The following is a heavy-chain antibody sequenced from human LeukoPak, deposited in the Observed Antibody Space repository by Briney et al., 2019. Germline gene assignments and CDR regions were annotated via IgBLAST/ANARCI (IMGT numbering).Heavy chain of an antibody. D-gene: IGHD6-19*01. J-gene: IGHJ4*02. Sequence: SETLSLTCTVSGGSISSYYWCWIRQPPGKGLEWIGYIYYSGSTNYNPSLKSRVTISVDTSKNQFSLKLSSVTAADTAVYYCARVKGIAVSPLWDYWGQGTLVTVSS. CDR1: GGSISSYY. CDR2: IYYSGST. CDR3: ARVKGIAVSPLWDY. V-gene: IGHV4-59*01.